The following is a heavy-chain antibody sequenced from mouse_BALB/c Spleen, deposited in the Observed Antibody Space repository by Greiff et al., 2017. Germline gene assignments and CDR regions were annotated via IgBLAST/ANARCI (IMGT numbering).Heavy chain of an antibody. CDR3: ARGYRYHWYFDV. CDR2: ISYDGSN. D-gene: IGHD2-14*01. CDR1: GYSITSGYY. J-gene: IGHJ1*01. V-gene: IGHV3-6*02. Sequence: EVKLVESGPGLVKPSQSLSLTCSVTGYSITSGYYWNWIRQFPGNKLEWMGYISYDGSNNYNPSLKNRISITRDTSKNQFFLKLNSVTTEDTATYYCARGYRYHWYFDVWGAGTTVTVSS.